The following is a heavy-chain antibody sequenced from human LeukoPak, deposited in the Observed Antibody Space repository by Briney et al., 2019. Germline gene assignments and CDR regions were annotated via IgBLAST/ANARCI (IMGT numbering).Heavy chain of an antibody. Sequence: PGGSLRLSCAASGFPFSDDWMSWVRQAPGKGLEWVGRIKKKGDGGTTDYAAPVKGRFTISRDDSKNMLYLEMSNLKIEDTAVYYCTAVTMVRDYDDWGQGTLVTVSS. D-gene: IGHD3-10*01. CDR1: GFPFSDDW. CDR2: IKKKGDGGTT. J-gene: IGHJ4*02. CDR3: TAVTMVRDYDD. V-gene: IGHV3-15*01.